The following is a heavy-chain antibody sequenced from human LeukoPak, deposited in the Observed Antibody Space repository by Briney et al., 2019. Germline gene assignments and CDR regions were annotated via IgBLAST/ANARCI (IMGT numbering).Heavy chain of an antibody. CDR3: ARDQEGFDY. J-gene: IGHJ4*02. Sequence: ASVKVSCKASGYTFTSNYIHWVRQAPGQGLEWMGMIYPRDGSTSYAQKFQGRVTVTRDTSTSTIHMELSGLRSEDTAVYYCARDQEGFDYWGQGTLVTVSS. V-gene: IGHV1-46*01. CDR2: IYPRDGST. CDR1: GYTFTSNY.